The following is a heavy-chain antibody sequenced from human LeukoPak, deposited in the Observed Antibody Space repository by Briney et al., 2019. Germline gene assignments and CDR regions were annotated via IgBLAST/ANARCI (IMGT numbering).Heavy chain of an antibody. CDR2: IYYNGST. CDR1: GGSISSYY. V-gene: IGHV4-59*04. Sequence: PSETLSLTCTVSGGSISSYYWSWIRQPPGKGLEWIGYIYYNGSTYSHPSLKSRVTMSEDKTKNRFSLSLSSVTAADTAVYYCARGSLVRGVPFLDHWGQGALVTVSS. D-gene: IGHD3-10*01. CDR3: ARGSLVRGVPFLDH. J-gene: IGHJ4*02.